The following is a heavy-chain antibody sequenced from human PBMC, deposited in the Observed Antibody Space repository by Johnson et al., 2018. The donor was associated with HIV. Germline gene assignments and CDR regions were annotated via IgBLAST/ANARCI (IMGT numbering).Heavy chain of an antibody. CDR3: ANGGLQFLEWLPHDAFDI. V-gene: IGHV3-30-3*01. CDR2: ISYDGST. J-gene: IGHJ3*02. Sequence: QVQLVESGGGVVQPGRSLRLSCAASGLTFSSYAMHWVRQAPGKGLEWVAVISYDGSTYYADSVKGRFTISRDNSKNTLYLQMNSLRAEDTAVYYCANGGLQFLEWLPHDAFDIWGQGTMVTVSS. CDR1: GLTFSSYA. D-gene: IGHD3-3*01.